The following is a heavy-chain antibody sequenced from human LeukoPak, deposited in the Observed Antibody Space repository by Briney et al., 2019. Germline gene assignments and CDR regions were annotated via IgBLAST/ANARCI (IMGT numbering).Heavy chain of an antibody. D-gene: IGHD6-13*01. CDR3: ARDYVAACGMAAEGSRAADY. CDR1: GGTFSSYA. V-gene: IGHV1-69*04. Sequence: SVKVSCKASGGTFSSYAISWVRQAPGQGLEWMGRIIPIFGIANYAQKFQGRVTITADKSTSTAYMELSSLRSEDTAVYYCARDYVAACGMAAEGSRAADYWGQGTLVTVSS. J-gene: IGHJ4*02. CDR2: IIPIFGIA.